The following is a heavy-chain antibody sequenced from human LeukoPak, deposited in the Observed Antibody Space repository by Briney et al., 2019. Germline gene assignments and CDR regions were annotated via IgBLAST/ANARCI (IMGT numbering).Heavy chain of an antibody. CDR3: ARAEAARPDYYYCYMDV. CDR1: GFTFSRYS. V-gene: IGHV3-48*01. J-gene: IGHJ6*03. CDR2: ISSSSSTI. D-gene: IGHD6-6*01. Sequence: PGGSLRLSCAASGFTFSRYSMNWVRQAPGKGLEWVSYISSSSSTIYYADSVKGRFTISRYNAKNSLYLQMNSLRAEDTAVYYCARAEAARPDYYYCYMDVWGKGSTVTVSS.